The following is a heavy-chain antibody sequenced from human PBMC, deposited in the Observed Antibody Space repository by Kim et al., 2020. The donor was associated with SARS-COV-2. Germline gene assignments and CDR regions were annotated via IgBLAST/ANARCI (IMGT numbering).Heavy chain of an antibody. CDR2: ISYDGRNE. Sequence: GGSLRLSCAASGFSVDSFAMNWVRQAPGKGLEWVAAISYDGRNEEYADSVKGRFTISRDNSKSMLYLEMNRLRLEDTALYYCARGNYYESVSLSDYYNGMDGCGQGTTVTVSS. J-gene: IGHJ6*02. D-gene: IGHD3-10*01. CDR3: ARGNYYESVSLSDYYNGMDG. CDR1: GFSVDSFA. V-gene: IGHV3-30-3*01.